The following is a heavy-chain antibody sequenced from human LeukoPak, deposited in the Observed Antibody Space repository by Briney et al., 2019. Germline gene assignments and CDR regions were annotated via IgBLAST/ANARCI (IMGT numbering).Heavy chain of an antibody. J-gene: IGHJ4*02. CDR2: MYTSGST. D-gene: IGHD3-22*01. CDR1: GGLISSGSYY. V-gene: IGHV4-61*02. Sequence: PSQTLSLTCTVSGGLISSGSYYWSWIRQPAGKGLEWIGRMYTSGSTNYNPSLKSRVTISVDTSKNQFSLKLSSVTAADTAVYYCARGVYGYYDSSGYYYAFDYWGQGTLVTVSS. CDR3: ARGVYGYYDSSGYYYAFDY.